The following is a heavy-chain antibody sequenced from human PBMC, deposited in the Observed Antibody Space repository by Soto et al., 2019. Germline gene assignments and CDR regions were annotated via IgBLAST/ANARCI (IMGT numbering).Heavy chain of an antibody. CDR1: GFTLSSYG. CDR2: ISYGGSNK. D-gene: IGHD3-22*01. CDR3: AKPPAWLLPASGMDV. J-gene: IGHJ6*02. Sequence: QVQLVESGGGVVQPGRSLRLSCVASGFTLSSYGMHWVRQAPGKGLEWVAVISYGGSNKFYADSVKGRFTVSRDNSKNTLYLQMNSLRAEDTAVYSCAKPPAWLLPASGMDVCGQGTTVTVSS. V-gene: IGHV3-30*18.